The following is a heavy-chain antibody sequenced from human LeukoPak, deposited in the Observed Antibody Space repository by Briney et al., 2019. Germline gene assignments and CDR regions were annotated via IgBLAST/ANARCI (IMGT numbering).Heavy chain of an antibody. Sequence: GGSLRLSCAASGFTVSSNYMSWVRQAPGKGLEWVSVIYSGGSKYYADSVKGRFTISRDNSKNTLYLQMNSLRAEDTAVYYCARVGEIYYGMDVWGQGTTVTVSS. J-gene: IGHJ6*02. CDR2: IYSGGSK. V-gene: IGHV3-66*01. CDR3: ARVGEIYYGMDV. D-gene: IGHD5-24*01. CDR1: GFTVSSNY.